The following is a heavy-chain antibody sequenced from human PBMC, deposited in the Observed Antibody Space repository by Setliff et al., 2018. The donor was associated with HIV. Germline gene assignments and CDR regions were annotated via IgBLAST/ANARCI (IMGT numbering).Heavy chain of an antibody. Sequence: GASVKVSCKPSEYSFTDYYIHWIRQAPGQGLEWMGRINPNSGGTDYAQKFLGRVTMTSDTSISTAYMELSSLRSDDTAVYYCARDPYYYDSSGYNFDYWGQGTLVTVSS. CDR3: ARDPYYYDSSGYNFDY. D-gene: IGHD3-22*01. CDR2: INPNSGGT. CDR1: EYSFTDYY. V-gene: IGHV1-2*06. J-gene: IGHJ4*02.